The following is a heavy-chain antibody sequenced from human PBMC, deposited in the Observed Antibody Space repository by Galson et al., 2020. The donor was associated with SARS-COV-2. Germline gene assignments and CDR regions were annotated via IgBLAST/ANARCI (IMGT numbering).Heavy chain of an antibody. V-gene: IGHV3-30*18. CDR2: ISYDGSNK. CDR3: AKEGSPLPFCLVYYMDG. D-gene: IGHD2-15*01. J-gene: IGHJ6*03. CDR1: GLTFNKNG. Sequence: GGSLRLSCVASGLTFNKNGMHWVRQAPGKGLDWVAVISYDGSNKYYADSVKGRFTISRDNSKNTLYLQMNSLRDEDTAVYYCAKEGSPLPFCLVYYMDGWSKGTTVTVSS.